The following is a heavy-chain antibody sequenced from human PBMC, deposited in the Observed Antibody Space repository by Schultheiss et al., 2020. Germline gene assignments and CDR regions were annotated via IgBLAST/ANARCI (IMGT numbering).Heavy chain of an antibody. CDR2: INPNSGGT. V-gene: IGHV1-2*02. CDR1: GYTFTGYY. D-gene: IGHD3-10*01. Sequence: ASVKVSCKASGYTFTGYYMHWVRQAPGQGLEWMGWINPNSGGTNYAQKFQGRVTMTRDTSISTAYMELSRLRSDDTAVYYCARDHRYYGSGSYDYWGQGTLVTVSS. J-gene: IGHJ4*02. CDR3: ARDHRYYGSGSYDY.